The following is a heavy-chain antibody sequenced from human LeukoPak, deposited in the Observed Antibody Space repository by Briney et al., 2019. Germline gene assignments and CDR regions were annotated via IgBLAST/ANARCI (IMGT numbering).Heavy chain of an antibody. CDR2: IYYSGST. CDR3: ARGGWSLDL. V-gene: IGHV4-59*08. D-gene: IGHD1-26*01. Sequence: SETLSLTCTVSGGSISSHYWSWIRQPPGKGLECIGYIYYSGSTTYNPSLKGRVTISVDTSKNQFSLKLSSVTAADTAVYYCARGGWSLDLWGRGTLVTVSS. J-gene: IGHJ2*01. CDR1: GGSISSHY.